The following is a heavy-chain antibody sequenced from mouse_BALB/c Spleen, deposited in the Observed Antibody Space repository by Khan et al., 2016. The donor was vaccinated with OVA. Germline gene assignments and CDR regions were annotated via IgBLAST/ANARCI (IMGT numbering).Heavy chain of an antibody. V-gene: IGHV1-7*01. CDR2: INPSTGYT. D-gene: IGHD1-1*02. Sequence: VELVESGAELAKPGASVKMSCTASGYTFTTYWIHWIKQRPGQGLEWIGYINPSTGYTEYNQKFKDKATLTTDESSSSAYLQLSSLTSEDSAVYYGTRRGLYGLFAFWGQGTLVTVSA. CDR1: GYTFTTYW. J-gene: IGHJ3*01. CDR3: TRRGLYGLFAF.